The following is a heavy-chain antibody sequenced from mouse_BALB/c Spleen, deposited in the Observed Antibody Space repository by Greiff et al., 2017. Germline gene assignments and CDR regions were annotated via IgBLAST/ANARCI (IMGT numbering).Heavy chain of an antibody. D-gene: IGHD2-4*01. V-gene: IGHV2-4-1*01. CDR1: GFSLTSYG. J-gene: IGHJ1*01. CDR2: IWSGGST. CDR3: ASNDRGLLDV. Sequence: VQLQQSGPGLVQPSQSLSITCTVSGFSLTSYGVHWVRQSPGKGLEWLGVIWSGGSTDYNAAFISRLSISKDNSKSQVFFKMNSLQADDTAIYYCASNDRGLLDVWGAGTTVTVSS.